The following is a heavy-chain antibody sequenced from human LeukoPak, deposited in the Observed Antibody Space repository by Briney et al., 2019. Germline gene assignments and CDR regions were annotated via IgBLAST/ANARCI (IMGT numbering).Heavy chain of an antibody. CDR3: AKDRGSGWYNFDY. D-gene: IGHD6-19*01. CDR1: GGTFSSYA. J-gene: IGHJ4*02. Sequence: SVKVSCKASGGTFSSYAISWVRQAPGQGLEWMGGIIPILGTANYAQKFQGRVTITADESTSTAYMELSSLRSEDTAVYYCAKDRGSGWYNFDYWGQGTLVTVSS. CDR2: IIPILGTA. V-gene: IGHV1-69*13.